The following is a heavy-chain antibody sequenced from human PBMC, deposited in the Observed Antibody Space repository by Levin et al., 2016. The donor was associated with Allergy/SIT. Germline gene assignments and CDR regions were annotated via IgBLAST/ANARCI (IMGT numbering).Heavy chain of an antibody. V-gene: IGHV1-69*04. Sequence: WVRQAPGQGLEWMGRIIPILGIANYAQKFQGRVMITADKSTSTAYMELSSLRSEDTAVYYCARVRGYSGYDAPIDYWGQGTLVTVSS. CDR2: IIPILGIA. J-gene: IGHJ4*02. D-gene: IGHD5-12*01. CDR3: ARVRGYSGYDAPIDY.